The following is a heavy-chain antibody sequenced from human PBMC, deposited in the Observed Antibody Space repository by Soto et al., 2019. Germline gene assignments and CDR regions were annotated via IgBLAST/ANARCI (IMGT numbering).Heavy chain of an antibody. CDR1: GGSISSGGYS. D-gene: IGHD3-16*01. V-gene: IGHV4-30-2*01. CDR3: ATRGRDGYNGFDY. Sequence: QLQLQESGSGLVKPSQTLSLTCAVSGGSISSGGYSWSWIRQPPGKGLEWIGYIYHSGSTYYNPSIKSRVTISVDRSKIQFSLKRSSVTAADTAVYYCATRGRDGYNGFDYWGQGTLVTVSS. CDR2: IYHSGST. J-gene: IGHJ4*02.